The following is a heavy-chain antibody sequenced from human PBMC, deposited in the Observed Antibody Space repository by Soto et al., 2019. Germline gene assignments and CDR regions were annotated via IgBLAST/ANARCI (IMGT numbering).Heavy chain of an antibody. J-gene: IGHJ5*02. CDR3: VRWHGSATGSDWFDP. CDR1: GYTFTSYG. Sequence: ASVKVSCKASGYTFTSYGIHWVRQAPGQRLEWMGWINAANGDTKYSPKFQGRVTITRDTSASTAYMDLSSLRSDDKAVYYCVRWHGSATGSDWFDPWGQGTLVTVSS. CDR2: INAANGDT. V-gene: IGHV1-3*01. D-gene: IGHD6-13*01.